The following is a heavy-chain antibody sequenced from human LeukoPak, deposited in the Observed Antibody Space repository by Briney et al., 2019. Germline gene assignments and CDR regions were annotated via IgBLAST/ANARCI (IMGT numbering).Heavy chain of an antibody. CDR3: ARERNLMYYYDSSGYYYGHYYYYYMDV. J-gene: IGHJ6*03. CDR1: GYTFTGYY. CDR2: INPNSGGT. Sequence: ASVKVSCKASGYTFTGYYVHWVRQAPGQGLEWMGWINPNSGGTNYAQKFQGRVTMTRDTSISTAYMELSRLRSDDTAVYYCARERNLMYYYDSSGYYYGHYYYYYMDVWGKGTTVTISS. V-gene: IGHV1-2*02. D-gene: IGHD3-22*01.